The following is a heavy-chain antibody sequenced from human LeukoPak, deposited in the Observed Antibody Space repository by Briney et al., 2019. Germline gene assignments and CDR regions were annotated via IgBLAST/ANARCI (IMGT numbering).Heavy chain of an antibody. CDR3: ARWARDSSGWYIDY. Sequence: GGSLRLSCAASGFTFSSYGMHWVRQAPGKGLEWVANIKQDGSEKWYVDSVKGRFTISRDNAKNSLYLQINSLRAEDTAVFYCARWARDSSGWYIDYWGQGTLVSVSS. V-gene: IGHV3-7*05. J-gene: IGHJ4*02. CDR2: IKQDGSEK. D-gene: IGHD6-19*01. CDR1: GFTFSSYG.